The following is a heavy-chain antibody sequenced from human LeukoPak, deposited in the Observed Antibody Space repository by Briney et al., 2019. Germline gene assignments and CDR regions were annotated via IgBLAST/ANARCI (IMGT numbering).Heavy chain of an antibody. CDR1: GFTFSNYA. J-gene: IGHJ4*02. CDR3: AKDLTVGGPVYYFDY. Sequence: GGSLRLSCAASGFTFSNYAMSWVRQAPGKGLEWVSGISGSGGTTHYADSVKGRFTFSRDNSKNRLYLQMNSLRAEDTAVYYCAKDLTVGGPVYYFDYWGQGTLVTVSS. D-gene: IGHD4-23*01. CDR2: ISGSGGTT. V-gene: IGHV3-23*01.